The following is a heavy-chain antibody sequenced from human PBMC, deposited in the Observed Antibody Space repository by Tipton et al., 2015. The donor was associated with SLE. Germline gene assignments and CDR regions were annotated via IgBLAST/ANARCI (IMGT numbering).Heavy chain of an antibody. J-gene: IGHJ6*03. CDR1: GGSFSGYY. D-gene: IGHD6-6*01. V-gene: IGHV4-34*01. Sequence: LRLSCAVYGGSFSGYYWSWIRQPPGKGLEWIGEINHSGSTNYNPSLKSRVTISVDTSKNQFSLKLSSVTAADTAVYYCARVGGQYSTPYYYHYMDVWGKGTTVTVSS. CDR2: INHSGST. CDR3: ARVGGQYSTPYYYHYMDV.